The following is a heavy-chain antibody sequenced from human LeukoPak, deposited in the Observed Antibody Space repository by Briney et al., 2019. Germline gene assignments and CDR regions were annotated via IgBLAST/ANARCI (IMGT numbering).Heavy chain of an antibody. Sequence: GGYLRLSCAASGFTFSIFAMSWVRQAPGKGLEWVSDIRSRTDNTFYADSVKGRFTISRDNSKNTLYLQMNSLRAEDTAVYYCARDRGQLWLGGCFDYWGQGTLVTVSS. CDR1: GFTFSIFA. CDR2: IRSRTDNT. J-gene: IGHJ4*02. D-gene: IGHD5-18*01. CDR3: ARDRGQLWLGGCFDY. V-gene: IGHV3-23*01.